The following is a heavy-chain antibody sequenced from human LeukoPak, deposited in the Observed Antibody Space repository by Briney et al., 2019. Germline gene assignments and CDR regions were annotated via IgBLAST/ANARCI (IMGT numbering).Heavy chain of an antibody. Sequence: PGGSLRLSCSTSRFTFSNAWMSWVRQAPGKGLEWVGRIKSNTNDGTTDYAAPVKGRFTISRDDSKSTLYLQMHSLTTEDTAVCYCTTVEPNYYASGSYYQGFDRLDYWGQGTLVTVSS. D-gene: IGHD3-10*01. J-gene: IGHJ4*02. CDR3: TTVEPNYYASGSYYQGFDRLDY. CDR1: RFTFSNAW. CDR2: IKSNTNDGTT. V-gene: IGHV3-15*01.